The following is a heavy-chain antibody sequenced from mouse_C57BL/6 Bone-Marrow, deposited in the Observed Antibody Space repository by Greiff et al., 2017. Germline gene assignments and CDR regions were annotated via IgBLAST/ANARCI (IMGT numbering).Heavy chain of an antibody. V-gene: IGHV1-80*01. J-gene: IGHJ1*03. CDR3: ARRPNRDLYFDV. CDR2: IYPGDGDT. CDR1: GYAFSSYW. Sequence: QVQLQQSGAELVKPGASVKISCKASGYAFSSYWMNWVKQRPGKGLEWIGQIYPGDGDTNYNGKFKGKATLTADKSPSPAYMQISSLTSEDSAVYLCARRPNRDLYFDVWVTGTTVTVSS.